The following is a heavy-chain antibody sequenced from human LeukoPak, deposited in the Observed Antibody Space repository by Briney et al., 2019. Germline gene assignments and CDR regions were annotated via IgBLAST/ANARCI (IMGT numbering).Heavy chain of an antibody. Sequence: GASVKVSCKASGYSFNDYYIHWVRQAPGQGLEWMGWISPNSGGTNYAQNFQGRVTMTRDTSITTAYMELSGRTSDDTALYYCARNYGGTSKYFDYWGQGTLVTVSS. CDR3: ARNYGGTSKYFDY. CDR1: GYSFNDYY. V-gene: IGHV1-2*02. D-gene: IGHD4-23*01. J-gene: IGHJ4*02. CDR2: ISPNSGGT.